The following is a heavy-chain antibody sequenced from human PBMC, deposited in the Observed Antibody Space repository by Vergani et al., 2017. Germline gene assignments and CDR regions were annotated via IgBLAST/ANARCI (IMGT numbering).Heavy chain of an antibody. CDR2: IKQDGSEK. CDR1: GFTFSSYG. CDR3: ASFPWDRDWYSSSPIDY. V-gene: IGHV3-7*01. J-gene: IGHJ4*02. Sequence: VQLVESGGGVVQPGRSLRLSCAASGFTFSSYGMHWVRQAPGKGLEWVANIKQDGSEKYYVDSVKGRFTISRDNAKNSLYLQMNSLRAEDTAVYYCASFPWDRDWYSSSPIDYWGQGTLVTVSS. D-gene: IGHD6-13*01.